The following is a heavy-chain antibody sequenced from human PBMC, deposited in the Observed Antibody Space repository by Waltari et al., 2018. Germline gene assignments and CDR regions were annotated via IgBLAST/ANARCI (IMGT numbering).Heavy chain of an antibody. D-gene: IGHD2-8*02. Sequence: EELLVESGGDLVHPGGSLRLSCAVSGFNLPDYGMRWVRQAPGKGLEWVANIKHDGSETNYVDSVKGRFTISRDNAKKSVYLQMNSLRADDTAIYFCARYEGHCIGDFCYFPDAFDTWGQGTMVTVSS. CDR1: GFNLPDYG. J-gene: IGHJ3*02. CDR2: IKHDGSET. CDR3: ARYEGHCIGDFCYFPDAFDT. V-gene: IGHV3-7*01.